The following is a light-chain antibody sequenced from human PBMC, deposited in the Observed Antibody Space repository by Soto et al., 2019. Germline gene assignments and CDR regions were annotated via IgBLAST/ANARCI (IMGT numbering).Light chain of an antibody. V-gene: IGLV2-8*01. Sequence: QSALTQPPSASGSPGQSVTISCTGTSSDVGGYNYVSWYQQHPGKAPKLMIYEVSKRPSGVPDRFSGSKSGNTASLTVSGLQAEDEADYYYSSYAGSNNLLGGGTKLTVL. CDR3: SSYAGSNNL. J-gene: IGLJ2*01. CDR1: SSDVGGYNY. CDR2: EVS.